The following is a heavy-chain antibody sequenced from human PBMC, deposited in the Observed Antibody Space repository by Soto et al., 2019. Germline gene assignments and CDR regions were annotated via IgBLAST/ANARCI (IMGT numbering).Heavy chain of an antibody. CDR2: IFHTGNT. CDR1: GDSFSSYY. D-gene: IGHD3-10*01. V-gene: IGHV4-59*01. J-gene: IGHJ4*02. Sequence: TLSLTCTVSGDSFSSYYWTWIRQPPGKRLEWVAYIFHTGNTNYNPSLKSRVTISVDTSKNQFSLKLRSVTPADTAVYYCAALDGALDYWGPGTLVTVSS. CDR3: AALDGALDY.